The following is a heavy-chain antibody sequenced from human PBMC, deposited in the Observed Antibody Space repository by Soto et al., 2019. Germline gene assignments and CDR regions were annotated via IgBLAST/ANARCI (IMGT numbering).Heavy chain of an antibody. Sequence: SETLSLTCTVSGGSISSYYWSWIRQSPGKGLEWIGDINDNGGTNYNPSLKSRVTTSLDTSKKQVSLMVSSVTAADTAVYYCARGRYSYETIYYKFYYSALDVWGQGTTVTVSS. D-gene: IGHD3-10*01. CDR3: ARGRYSYETIYYKFYYSALDV. CDR2: INDNGGT. CDR1: GGSISSYY. J-gene: IGHJ6*02. V-gene: IGHV4-34*01.